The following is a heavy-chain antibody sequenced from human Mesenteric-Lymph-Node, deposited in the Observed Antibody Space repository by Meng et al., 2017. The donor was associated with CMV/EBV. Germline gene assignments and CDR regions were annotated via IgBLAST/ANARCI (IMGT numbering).Heavy chain of an antibody. J-gene: IGHJ6*02. V-gene: IGHV4-34*01. CDR1: GGSFSGYY. D-gene: IGHD3-10*01. Sequence: SETLSLTCAVHGGSFSGYYWSWIRQPPGKGLEWIGEINHSGSTNYNPSLKSRVTISVDTSKNQFSLKLSSVTAADTAVYYCARAKGCGDRCFHYYGMDVWGQGTTVTVSS. CDR3: ARAKGCGDRCFHYYGMDV. CDR2: INHSGST.